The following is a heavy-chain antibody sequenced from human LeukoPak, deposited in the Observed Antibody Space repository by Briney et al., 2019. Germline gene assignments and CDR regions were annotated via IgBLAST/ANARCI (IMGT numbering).Heavy chain of an antibody. V-gene: IGHV4-39*07. CDR2: IYYSGST. CDR3: ARGPGGTTDSFDY. Sequence: PSETLSLTCAVSGGSLISTTYYWGWIRQPPGKGLEWIGSIYYSGSTYYNPSLKSRVTVSVDMSKNQFSLQLNSVTDADTAVYYCARGPGGTTDSFDYWGQGTLVAVSS. CDR1: GGSLISTTYY. J-gene: IGHJ4*02. D-gene: IGHD1-1*01.